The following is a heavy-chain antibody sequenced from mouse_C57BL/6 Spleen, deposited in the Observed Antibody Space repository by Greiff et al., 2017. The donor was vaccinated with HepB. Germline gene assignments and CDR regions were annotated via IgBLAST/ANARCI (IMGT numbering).Heavy chain of an antibody. CDR3: ARVGYDSFAY. CDR1: GYTFTSYW. J-gene: IGHJ3*01. D-gene: IGHD2-2*01. CDR2: IDPSDSYT. Sequence: QVQLQQPGAELVKPGASVKLSCKASGYTFTSYWMQWVKQRPGQGLEWIGEIDPSDSYTNYNQKFKGKATLTVDTSSSTAYMQLSSLTSEDSAVYYCARVGYDSFAYWGQGTLVTVSA. V-gene: IGHV1-50*01.